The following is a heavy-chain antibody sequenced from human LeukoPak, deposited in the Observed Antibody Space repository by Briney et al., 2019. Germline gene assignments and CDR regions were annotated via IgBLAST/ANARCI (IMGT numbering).Heavy chain of an antibody. CDR2: MDQEGSEK. CDR3: ARAGYSLGWFAYY. D-gene: IGHD6-19*01. J-gene: IGHJ4*02. CDR1: GFTFSNYW. Sequence: GGSLRLSCAASGFTFSNYWMSWVRQAPGKGLEWVANMDQEGSEKYYVDSVKGRFTISRDNAKNSLYLQMNTLSAEDTAIYYCARAGYSLGWFAYYWGQGALVTVSS. V-gene: IGHV3-7*05.